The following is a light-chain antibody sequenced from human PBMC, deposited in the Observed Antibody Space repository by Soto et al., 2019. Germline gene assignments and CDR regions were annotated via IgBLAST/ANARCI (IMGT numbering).Light chain of an antibody. V-gene: IGKV3-20*01. J-gene: IGKJ1*01. CDR2: STS. CDR3: HQFGDSPQT. CDR1: QSLSVSY. Sequence: PGDRATLSCRASQSLSVSYIAWYQRKPGQAPGLLIYSTSTRAAGIPDRFTGRGSGTHFTLAISRLEPEDFAVYYCHQFGDSPQTFGQGTTVEV.